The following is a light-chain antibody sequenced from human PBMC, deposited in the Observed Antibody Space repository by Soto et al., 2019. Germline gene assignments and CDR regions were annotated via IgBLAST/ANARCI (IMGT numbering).Light chain of an antibody. CDR1: SSDIGAFNH. J-gene: IGLJ1*01. CDR2: DVI. CDR3: SSYTSSSSYV. V-gene: IGLV2-14*03. Sequence: QSVLTQPASVSDSPGQSITISCIGTSSDIGAFNHVSWHQQHPGKAPKLILYDVINRPSGVSNRFSGSKTVNTASLIISGLQAEDEADYYCSSYTSSSSYVFGSGTKLTVL.